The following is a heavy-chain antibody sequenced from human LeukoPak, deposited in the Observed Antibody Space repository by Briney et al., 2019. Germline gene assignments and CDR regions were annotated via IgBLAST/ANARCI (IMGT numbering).Heavy chain of an antibody. J-gene: IGHJ6*02. V-gene: IGHV3-7*03. CDR2: MRRDGNEI. CDR1: GFTFSTYW. CDR3: VKDRDFWSGLDV. Sequence: GGSLRLSCSASGFTFSTYWMSWVRQAPGKGLEWVANMRRDGNEIYYLDSVRGRFTISRDNAKNSLYLQMNSLKLEDTALYYCVKDRDFWSGLDVWGQGTMVTVS. D-gene: IGHD3-3*01.